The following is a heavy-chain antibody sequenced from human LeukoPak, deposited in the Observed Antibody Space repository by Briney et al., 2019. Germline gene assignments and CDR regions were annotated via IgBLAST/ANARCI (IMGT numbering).Heavy chain of an antibody. D-gene: IGHD3-16*01. CDR2: INTDGSST. CDR3: ARNFLHLGG. CDR1: GFTFSSYW. V-gene: IGHV3-74*01. Sequence: GGSLRLPCAASGFTFSSYWMHWVRQAPGKGLVWVSRINTDGSSTSYVDSVKGRFTISRDNAKNTLYLQMNSLRAEDTAVYYCARNFLHLGGRGQGTMVTVSS. J-gene: IGHJ3*01.